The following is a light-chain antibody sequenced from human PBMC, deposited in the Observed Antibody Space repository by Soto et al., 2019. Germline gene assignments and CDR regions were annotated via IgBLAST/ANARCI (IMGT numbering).Light chain of an antibody. Sequence: EIALTQSQDILCLCPGERATLSWRASQSISSDFAWSPQKPGQAPRLLLYDASARATGIPARFSGSGSGTDFTLTISSLEPEDFAVYDCQQRSNWPPITFGQGTRLEIK. V-gene: IGKV3-11*01. CDR3: QQRSNWPPIT. J-gene: IGKJ5*01. CDR1: QSISSD. CDR2: DAS.